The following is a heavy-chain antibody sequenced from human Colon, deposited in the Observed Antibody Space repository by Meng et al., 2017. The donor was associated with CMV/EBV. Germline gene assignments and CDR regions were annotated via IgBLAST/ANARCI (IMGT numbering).Heavy chain of an antibody. CDR2: ISSDGRNK. V-gene: IGHV3-30*04. CDR1: GFTFTDYV. J-gene: IGHJ6*02. CDR3: ARVSQRNNRNDPGRGMDV. D-gene: IGHD1-1*01. Sequence: GSLRLSCAASGFTFTDYVIYWVRQAPGKGLECVAVISSDGRNKYYADSVQGRFTISRDNSKNTLFLQMSSLRGEDTAVYYCARVSQRNNRNDPGRGMDVWGQGTTVTVSS.